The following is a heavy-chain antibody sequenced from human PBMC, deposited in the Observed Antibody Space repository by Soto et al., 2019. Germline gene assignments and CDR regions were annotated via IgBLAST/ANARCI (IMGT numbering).Heavy chain of an antibody. D-gene: IGHD1-1*01. CDR3: ARDIWNQKADY. Sequence: QVQLVESGGGVVQPGRSLKLSCVASGFTFSTYGIHWVRQTPAKGLEWVAVISYDGGYNYYADSVEGRFTISRDDSKNTVSRNMKHVRAEDTAVYYCARDIWNQKADYWGQATLVTVYS. CDR1: GFTFSTYG. J-gene: IGHJ4*02. CDR2: ISYDGGYN. V-gene: IGHV3-33*01.